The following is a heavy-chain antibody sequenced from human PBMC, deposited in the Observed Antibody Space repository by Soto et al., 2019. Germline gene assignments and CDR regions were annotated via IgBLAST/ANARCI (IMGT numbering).Heavy chain of an antibody. CDR3: ARAKGSSGWYRKGYYFDY. J-gene: IGHJ4*02. Sequence: GGSLRLSCAASGSTFSSYDMHWVRQATGKGLEWVSAIGTAGDTYYPGSVKGRFTISRENAKNSLYLQMNSLRAGDTAVYYCARAKGSSGWYRKGYYFDYWGQGTLVTVSS. V-gene: IGHV3-13*01. CDR1: GSTFSSYD. CDR2: IGTAGDT. D-gene: IGHD6-19*01.